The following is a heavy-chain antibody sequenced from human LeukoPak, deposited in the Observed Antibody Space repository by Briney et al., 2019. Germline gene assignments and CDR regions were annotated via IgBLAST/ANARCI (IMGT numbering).Heavy chain of an antibody. J-gene: IGHJ6*03. CDR1: GFTFSSYS. D-gene: IGHD2-2*01. CDR2: ISSSSSYI. CDR3: ARIVVPAAYYYYYYMDV. V-gene: IGHV3-21*01. Sequence: PGGSLRLSCAASGFTFSSYSMNWARQAPGKGLEWVSSISSSSSYIYYADSVKGRFTISRDNAKNSLYLQMNSLRAEDTAVYYCARIVVPAAYYYYYYMDVWGKGTTVTVSS.